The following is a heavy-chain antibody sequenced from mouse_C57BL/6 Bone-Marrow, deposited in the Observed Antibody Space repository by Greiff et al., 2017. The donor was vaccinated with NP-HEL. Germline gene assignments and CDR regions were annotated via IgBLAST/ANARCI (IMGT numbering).Heavy chain of an antibody. CDR3: ARDRDYGSSYWYFDV. CDR1: GFTFSDYY. D-gene: IGHD1-1*01. V-gene: IGHV5-16*01. Sequence: LQESEGGLVQPGSSMKLSCTASGFTFSDYYMAWVRQVPEKGLEWVANINYDGSSTYYLDSLKSRFIISRDNAKNILYLQMSSLKSEDTATYYCARDRDYGSSYWYFDVWGTGTTVTVSS. CDR2: INYDGSST. J-gene: IGHJ1*03.